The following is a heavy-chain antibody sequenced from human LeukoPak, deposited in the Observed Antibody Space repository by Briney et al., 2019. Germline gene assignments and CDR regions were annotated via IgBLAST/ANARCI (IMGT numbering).Heavy chain of an antibody. CDR3: ARDTRQWLVMGYFDY. CDR2: ISSSGSTI. J-gene: IGHJ4*02. V-gene: IGHV3-11*04. Sequence: KTGGSLRLXCAASGFTFSDYYMSWIRQAPGKGLEWVSYISSSGSTIYYADSVKGRFTISRDNAKNSLYLQMNRLRAEDTAVYYCARDTRQWLVMGYFDYWGQGTLVTVSS. D-gene: IGHD6-19*01. CDR1: GFTFSDYY.